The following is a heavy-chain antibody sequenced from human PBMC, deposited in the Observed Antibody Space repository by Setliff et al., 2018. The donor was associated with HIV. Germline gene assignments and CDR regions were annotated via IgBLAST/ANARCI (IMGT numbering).Heavy chain of an antibody. V-gene: IGHV2-70*04. CDR1: GFSLSTSGMR. CDR2: IDWDDDK. D-gene: IGHD7-27*01. J-gene: IGHJ3*02. Sequence: SGPTLVNPTQTLTLTCTFSGFSLSTSGMRVSWIRQPPGKALEWLARIDWDDDKFYSTSLKTRLTISKDTSKNQVVLTMTNMDPVDTATYYCARGNWGFGAFDIWGQGTMVTVSS. CDR3: ARGNWGFGAFDI.